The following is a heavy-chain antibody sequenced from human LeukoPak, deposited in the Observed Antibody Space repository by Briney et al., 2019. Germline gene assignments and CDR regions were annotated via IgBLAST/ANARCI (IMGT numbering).Heavy chain of an antibody. D-gene: IGHD2-21*02. J-gene: IGHJ4*02. CDR3: ARSYCGGDCYSSDY. CDR1: GGSISSYY. V-gene: IGHV4-59*01. CDR2: IYYSGST. Sequence: SETLSLTCTVSGGSISSYYWSWIRQPPGKGLEWIGYIYYSGSTNYNPSLKSRVTISVDTSKNQFSLKLSSVTAADTAVYYCARSYCGGDCYSSDYWGQGTLVTVSS.